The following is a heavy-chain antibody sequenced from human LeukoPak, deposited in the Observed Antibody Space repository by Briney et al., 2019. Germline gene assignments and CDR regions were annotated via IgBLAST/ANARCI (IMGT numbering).Heavy chain of an antibody. CDR2: ISGSGRST. D-gene: IGHD1-20*01. J-gene: IGHJ4*02. Sequence: GGSLRLSCAASGFTFSSYAMSWVRQAPGKGLEWVSAISGSGRSTYYADSLKGRFTISRDNSKNTLYLQMNSLRAEDTAVYYCAKDPYNWYQSPKNDYWGQGTLVTVSS. CDR3: AKDPYNWYQSPKNDY. V-gene: IGHV3-23*01. CDR1: GFTFSSYA.